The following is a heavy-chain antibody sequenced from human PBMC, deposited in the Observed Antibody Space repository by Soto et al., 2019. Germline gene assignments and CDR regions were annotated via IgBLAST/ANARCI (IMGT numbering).Heavy chain of an antibody. J-gene: IGHJ4*02. CDR2: INHSGST. CDR1: GGSFSGYY. D-gene: IGHD2-15*01. Sequence: QVQLQQWGAGLLKPSETLSLTCAVYGGSFSGYYWSWIRQPPGKGLEWIGVINHSGSTNYNPSLKSRVTISVDTSKNQFSLKLSSVTAADTAVYYCAGTSADCSGGSCYSANDYWGQGTLVTVSS. V-gene: IGHV4-34*01. CDR3: AGTSADCSGGSCYSANDY.